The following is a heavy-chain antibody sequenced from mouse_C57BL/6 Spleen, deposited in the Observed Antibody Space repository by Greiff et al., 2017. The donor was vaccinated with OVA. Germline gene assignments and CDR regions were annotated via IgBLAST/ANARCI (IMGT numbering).Heavy chain of an antibody. D-gene: IGHD4-1*01. J-gene: IGHJ2*01. Sequence: EVQLQESGPGLVKPSQSLSLPCSVTGYSITSGYYWNWIRQFPGNKLEWVGYISYDGSNNYHPSLKNRISITRDTSKNQFFLKLNSVTTEDTATYYCARTGTGFDYWGKGTTLTVSS. V-gene: IGHV3-6*01. CDR1: GYSITSGYY. CDR3: ARTGTGFDY. CDR2: ISYDGSN.